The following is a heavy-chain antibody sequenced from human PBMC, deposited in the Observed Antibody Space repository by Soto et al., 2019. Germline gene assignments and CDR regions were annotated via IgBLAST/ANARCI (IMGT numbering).Heavy chain of an antibody. D-gene: IGHD3-3*01. Sequence: PGGSLRLSCAASGFTFSSYAMSWVRQAPGKGLEWVSAISGSGGSTYYADSVKGRFTISRDNSKNTLYLQMNSLRAEDTAVYYCAKSSRYPVVLDYDYWGQGTLVTVSS. V-gene: IGHV3-23*01. J-gene: IGHJ4*02. CDR1: GFTFSSYA. CDR3: AKSSRYPVVLDYDY. CDR2: ISGSGGST.